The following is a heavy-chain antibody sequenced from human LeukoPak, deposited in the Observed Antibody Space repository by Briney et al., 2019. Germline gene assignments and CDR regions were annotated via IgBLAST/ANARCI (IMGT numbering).Heavy chain of an antibody. V-gene: IGHV1-2*06. CDR1: GYTFTGYY. Sequence: ASVKVSCKASGYTFTGYYMHWVRQAPGQGLEWMGRINPNSGGTNYAQKFQGRVTMTRDTSISTAYMELSRLRSDDTAVYYCAREEVEYDSSGYFDRFDYWGQGTLVTVSS. D-gene: IGHD3-22*01. CDR3: AREEVEYDSSGYFDRFDY. CDR2: INPNSGGT. J-gene: IGHJ4*02.